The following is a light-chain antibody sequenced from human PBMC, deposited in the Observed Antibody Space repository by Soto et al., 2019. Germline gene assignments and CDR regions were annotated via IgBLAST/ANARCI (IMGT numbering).Light chain of an antibody. Sequence: EIVLTQSPGTLSLSPGERATLSCRASQSVSSSYLAWYQQKPGQAPRLLIYGASSRATGIPDRFSGSGSGTDFTLTISRLEPEDFAVYYCQQYGSSPSFTFGPRTKVYIK. J-gene: IGKJ3*01. CDR3: QQYGSSPSFT. V-gene: IGKV3-20*01. CDR2: GAS. CDR1: QSVSSSY.